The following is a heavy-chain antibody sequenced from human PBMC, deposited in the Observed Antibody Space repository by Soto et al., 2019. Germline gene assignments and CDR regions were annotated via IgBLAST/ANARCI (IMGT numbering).Heavy chain of an antibody. CDR3: ARMRAAGTFDY. J-gene: IGHJ4*02. D-gene: IGHD6-13*01. CDR2: IYSDGST. Sequence: PSETLSLTCTVSGGSIIGYYWSCIRQPAGKGLGWIGRIYSDGSTNYNPSLKSRVTMSVDTSKNQFSLKLTSMTAADTAMYYCARMRAAGTFDYWGQGTLVTVSS. CDR1: GGSIIGYY. V-gene: IGHV4-4*07.